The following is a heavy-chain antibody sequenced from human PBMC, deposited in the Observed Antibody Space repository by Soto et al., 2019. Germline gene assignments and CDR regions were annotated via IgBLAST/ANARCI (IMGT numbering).Heavy chain of an antibody. D-gene: IGHD3-3*01. Sequence: ASVKVSCKASGYTFTSYAMHWVRQASGQRLEWMGWINAGNGNTKYSQKFQGRVTITRDTSASTAYMELSSLRSEDTAVYYCARVGSVLRFPPGPHDVFDIWGKGTMVPVSS. CDR2: INAGNGNT. V-gene: IGHV1-3*01. J-gene: IGHJ3*02. CDR3: ARVGSVLRFPPGPHDVFDI. CDR1: GYTFTSYA.